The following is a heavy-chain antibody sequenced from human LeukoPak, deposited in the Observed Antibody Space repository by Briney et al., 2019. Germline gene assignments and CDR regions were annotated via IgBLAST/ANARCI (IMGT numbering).Heavy chain of an antibody. CDR3: ARDRDKDSRGYYPGPLDY. J-gene: IGHJ4*02. V-gene: IGHV3-30*01. D-gene: IGHD3-22*01. Sequence: PGRSLRLSCAASGFTLSSYAMHWVRQAPGKGLEWVALISSHGTNINYADSVQGRFTVSRDISKNTLYLQMNSLRTEDTAVYSCARDRDKDSRGYYPGPLDYWGQGALVTVSS. CDR1: GFTLSSYA. CDR2: ISSHGTNI.